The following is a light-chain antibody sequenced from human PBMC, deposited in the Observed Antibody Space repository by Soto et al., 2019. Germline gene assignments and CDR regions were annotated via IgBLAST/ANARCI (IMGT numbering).Light chain of an antibody. CDR2: GAS. V-gene: IGKV3-20*01. J-gene: IGKJ4*01. CDR3: QQYDESPLT. Sequence: EIVLMQSPGTLSLSPGERATLSCRASQSVSSSYFAWYQQKPGQAPRLLIYGASNRATGIPDRFSGGGTATDFTLTISRLEPEDFAVYYCQQYDESPLTFGGGTKVDIK. CDR1: QSVSSSY.